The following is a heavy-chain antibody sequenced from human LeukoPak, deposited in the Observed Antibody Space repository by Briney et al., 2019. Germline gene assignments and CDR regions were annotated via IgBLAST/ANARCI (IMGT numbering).Heavy chain of an antibody. CDR1: RGTFSSYA. V-gene: IGHV1-69*04. J-gene: IGHJ5*02. CDR2: IIPILGIA. D-gene: IGHD3-10*01. CDR3: ARAGYYGSGTS. Sequence: ASVKVSCKASRGTFSSYAISWLRQAPGQGLEWMGRIIPILGIANYAQKFQGRVTITADKSTSTAYMELSSLRSEDTAVYYCARAGYYGSGTSWGQGTLVTVSS.